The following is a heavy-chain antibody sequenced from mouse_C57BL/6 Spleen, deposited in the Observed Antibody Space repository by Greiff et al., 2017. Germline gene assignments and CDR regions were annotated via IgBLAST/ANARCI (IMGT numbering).Heavy chain of an antibody. V-gene: IGHV1-50*01. CDR3: ARGGTEGDAMDY. J-gene: IGHJ4*01. Sequence: VQLQQPGAELVKPGASVKLSCKASGYTFTSYWMQWVKQRPGQGLEWIGEIDPSDSYTNYNQKFKGKATLTVDTSSSTAYMQLSSLTSEDSAVYYCARGGTEGDAMDYWGQGTSVTVSS. D-gene: IGHD2-14*01. CDR1: GYTFTSYW. CDR2: IDPSDSYT.